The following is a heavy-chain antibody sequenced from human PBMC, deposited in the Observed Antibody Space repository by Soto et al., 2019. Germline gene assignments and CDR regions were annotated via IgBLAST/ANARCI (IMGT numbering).Heavy chain of an antibody. Sequence: QLLLQESGPGLVKPSETLSLTCTVSGDSVSNSGYYWGWIRQSPGKRLEWIGSVSFSGSKYYNPSRRSRVTFSVDTSKTLISLKLRSVTAADTAVYYCARGSTWQGRDWFDPWGQGTLVTVSS. J-gene: IGHJ5*02. D-gene: IGHD6-13*01. V-gene: IGHV4-39*01. CDR1: GDSVSNSGYY. CDR2: VSFSGSK. CDR3: ARGSTWQGRDWFDP.